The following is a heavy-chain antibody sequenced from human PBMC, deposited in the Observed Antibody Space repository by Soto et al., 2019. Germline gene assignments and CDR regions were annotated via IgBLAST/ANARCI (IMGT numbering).Heavy chain of an antibody. V-gene: IGHV4-38-2*01. Sequence: PSETLSLACAVSGYSISSGYFWGWIRQPQGKGLELIGSIYHGGSTYESPSLRRRITMSVDTFKNQFSLKLTSVTAADTAAYYCARAFSSGSTHFFDYWGQATLVPVSS. J-gene: IGHJ4*02. D-gene: IGHD6-19*01. CDR3: ARAFSSGSTHFFDY. CDR1: GYSISSGYF. CDR2: IYHGGST.